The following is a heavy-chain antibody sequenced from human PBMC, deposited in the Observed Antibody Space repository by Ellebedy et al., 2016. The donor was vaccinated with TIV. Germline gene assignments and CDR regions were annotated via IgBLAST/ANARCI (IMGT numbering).Heavy chain of an antibody. CDR3: ARDSSGPAARGANSIFDI. J-gene: IGHJ3*02. CDR2: IYPGDSDT. V-gene: IGHV5-51*01. CDR1: GYSFTSYW. D-gene: IGHD6-19*01. Sequence: GESLKISCKASGYSFTSYWIGWVRQMPGKGLEWMGIIYPGDSDTRYSPSFQGQVTISADKSINTAYLQLSSLKASDTAMYYCARDSSGPAARGANSIFDIWGQGKMVTVSS.